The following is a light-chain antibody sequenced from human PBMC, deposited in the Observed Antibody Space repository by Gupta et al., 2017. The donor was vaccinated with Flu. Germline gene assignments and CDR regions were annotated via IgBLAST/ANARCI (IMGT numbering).Light chain of an antibody. CDR3: QQSYSGLT. CDR2: SAS. V-gene: IGKV1-39*01. CDR1: QSIGIN. J-gene: IGKJ4*01. Sequence: GDSVTLTCLASQSIGINLNWYQQRPGKAPQLLIYSASLLQVGLPSRFTGTGSGTEFALTITRLRPEDSATYYCQQSYSGLTFGGGAKVEIK.